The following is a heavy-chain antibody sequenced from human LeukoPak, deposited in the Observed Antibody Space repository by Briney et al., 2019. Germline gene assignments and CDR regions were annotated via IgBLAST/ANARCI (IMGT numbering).Heavy chain of an antibody. CDR3: ARATQLWESKHFYYYYYLDV. CDR1: GFTFNKYW. Sequence: PGGSLRLSCAASGFTFNKYWLTWVRQAPGKGLEWVANINQDDSQIYYLESVEGRFTITRDNAKNSLHLQMNSLRAEDTAVYYCARATQLWESKHFYYYYYLDVWGKGTTVTVSS. V-gene: IGHV3-7*01. J-gene: IGHJ6*03. D-gene: IGHD3-16*01. CDR2: INQDDSQI.